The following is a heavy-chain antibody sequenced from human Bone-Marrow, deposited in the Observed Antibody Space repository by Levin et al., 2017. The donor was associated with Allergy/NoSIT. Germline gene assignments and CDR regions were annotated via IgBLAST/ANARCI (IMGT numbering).Heavy chain of an antibody. Sequence: GESLKISCAASGFIFSNYAMNWVRQAPGKWLEWVSQISGSGGNTHYADSVKGRFTFSRDNSKNTLYLQMNSLRAEDTAVYYCAGYDTSAYHSPFDYWGQGTLVTVSS. CDR3: AGYDTSAYHSPFDY. CDR2: ISGSGGNT. J-gene: IGHJ4*02. D-gene: IGHD3-22*01. V-gene: IGHV3-23*01. CDR1: GFIFSNYA.